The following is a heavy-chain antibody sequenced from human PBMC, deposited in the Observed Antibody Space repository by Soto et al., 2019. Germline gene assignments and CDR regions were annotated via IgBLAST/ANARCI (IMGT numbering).Heavy chain of an antibody. CDR3: ARVGDYGGNSDVSLQRYYGMDV. CDR1: GGTFSSYA. D-gene: IGHD4-17*01. J-gene: IGHJ6*02. Sequence: QVQLVQSGAEVKKPGSSVKVSCKASGGTFSSYAISWVRQAPGQGLEWMGGIIPIFGTAHYAQKFQGRVTITADESTSTAYMELSSLRSEDTAVYYCARVGDYGGNSDVSLQRYYGMDVWGQGTTVTVSS. V-gene: IGHV1-69*12. CDR2: IIPIFGTA.